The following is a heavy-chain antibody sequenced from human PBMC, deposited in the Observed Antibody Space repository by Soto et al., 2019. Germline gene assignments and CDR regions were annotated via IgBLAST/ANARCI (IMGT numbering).Heavy chain of an antibody. CDR1: GFTFSGYA. CDR3: ADSAWYNPDGYFHH. CDR2: ISGSGATT. D-gene: IGHD6-19*01. Sequence: EVQLLESGGGSVQPGGSLRLSCAASGFTFSGYAMTWVRQAAGKGLEWVSGISGSGATTYYADSVKGRFTISRDNPKNTLFLQMNSLRAEDTAVDYGADSAWYNPDGYFHHWGQGTLVTVSS. V-gene: IGHV3-23*01. J-gene: IGHJ1*01.